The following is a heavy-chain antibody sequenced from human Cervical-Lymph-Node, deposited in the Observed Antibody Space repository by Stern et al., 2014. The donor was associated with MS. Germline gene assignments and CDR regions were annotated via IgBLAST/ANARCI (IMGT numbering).Heavy chain of an antibody. D-gene: IGHD3-3*01. Sequence: VQLVESGAEVKKPGASVKVSCKVSGYTLTELSMHWVRQAPGKGLEWMGGFDPEDGENIYAQKFQGRVTMTEDTSTDTAYMELSSLRSEDTAVYYCATDRDDFRSGYSAPTKGYGLDVWGQGTTVTVTS. CDR1: GYTLTELS. CDR2: FDPEDGEN. V-gene: IGHV1-24*01. J-gene: IGHJ6*02. CDR3: ATDRDDFRSGYSAPTKGYGLDV.